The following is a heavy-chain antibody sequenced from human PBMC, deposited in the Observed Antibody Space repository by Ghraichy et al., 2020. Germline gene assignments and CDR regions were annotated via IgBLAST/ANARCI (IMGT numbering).Heavy chain of an antibody. Sequence: GGSLRLSCAASGFTFSSYAMSWVRQAPGKGLEWVSGISGSGGSTYYADSVKGRFTFSRDNSENTLYLQMNSLRAEDTAVYYCAVIGYCRGGSCYSKLEYWGQGTLVTVSS. CDR3: AVIGYCRGGSCYSKLEY. D-gene: IGHD2-15*01. CDR2: ISGSGGST. CDR1: GFTFSSYA. J-gene: IGHJ4*02. V-gene: IGHV3-23*01.